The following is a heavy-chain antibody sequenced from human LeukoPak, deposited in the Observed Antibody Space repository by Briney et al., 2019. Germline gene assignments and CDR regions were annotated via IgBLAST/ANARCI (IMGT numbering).Heavy chain of an antibody. CDR3: AASMALTGNFFDY. CDR2: INPKSGGT. V-gene: IGHV1-2*06. CDR1: GYTFTGYY. Sequence: ASVKVSCKTSGYTFTGYYMHWVRQAPGQGLEWMGRINPKSGGTDYAQKFQGRVTMTRDTSISTAYMELSRLRSDDTAVYYCAASMALTGNFFDYWGQGTLVTVSS. J-gene: IGHJ4*02. D-gene: IGHD6-19*01.